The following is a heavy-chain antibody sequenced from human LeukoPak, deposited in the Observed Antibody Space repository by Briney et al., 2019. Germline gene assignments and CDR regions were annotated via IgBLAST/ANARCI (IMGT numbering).Heavy chain of an antibody. CDR3: ARRRLGYCSSTSCPTAFDI. CDR1: GYNCTNYW. CDR2: IFPYDSDT. D-gene: IGHD2-2*01. J-gene: IGHJ3*02. Sequence: GESLKISCKASGYNCTNYWIGWVRQMPGKGLEWMGIIFPYDSDTRYSPSFQGQVTISADKAINTAYLQWSSLKASDTAMYYCARRRLGYCSSTSCPTAFDIWGQGTMVTVSS. V-gene: IGHV5-51*01.